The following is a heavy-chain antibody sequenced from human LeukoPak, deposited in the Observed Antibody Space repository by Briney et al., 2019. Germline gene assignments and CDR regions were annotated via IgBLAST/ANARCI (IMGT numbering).Heavy chain of an antibody. CDR3: ARWANYYDSSGYYYSGVDY. D-gene: IGHD3-22*01. CDR2: IYYSGST. Sequence: ADPLSLTCSVSGGSISSYYWSWIRQPPGKGLEWIGYIYYSGSTNYNPSLKSRVTISVDTSKNQFSLKLSSVTAADTAVYYCARWANYYDSSGYYYSGVDYWGQGTLVTVSS. J-gene: IGHJ4*02. CDR1: GGSISSYY. V-gene: IGHV4-59*08.